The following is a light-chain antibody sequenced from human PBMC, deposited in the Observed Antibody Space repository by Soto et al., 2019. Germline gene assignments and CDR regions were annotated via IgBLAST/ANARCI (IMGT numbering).Light chain of an antibody. CDR3: QSYDSSLSGYV. V-gene: IGLV1-40*01. CDR1: SSNIGAGYD. Sequence: QSVLTQPPSVSGAPGQRLTISCTGGSSNIGAGYDVHWYQQLPGTAPKLLIYGNSNRPSGVPDRFSGSKSGTSASLAITGLQAEDEADYYCQSYDSSLSGYVFGTGTKVTVL. J-gene: IGLJ1*01. CDR2: GNS.